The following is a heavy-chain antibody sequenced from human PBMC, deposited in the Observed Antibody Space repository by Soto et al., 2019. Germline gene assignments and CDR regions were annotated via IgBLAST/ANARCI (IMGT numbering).Heavy chain of an antibody. CDR1: GYSFTSYW. D-gene: IGHD3-3*01. Sequence: GESLKISCKGSGYSFTSYWIGWVRQMPGKGLEWMGIIYPGDSDTRYSPSFQGQVTISADKSISTAYLQWSSLKASDTAMYYCARRGENDFWSGYYLDYWGQGTLVTVSS. J-gene: IGHJ4*02. CDR2: IYPGDSDT. CDR3: ARRGENDFWSGYYLDY. V-gene: IGHV5-51*01.